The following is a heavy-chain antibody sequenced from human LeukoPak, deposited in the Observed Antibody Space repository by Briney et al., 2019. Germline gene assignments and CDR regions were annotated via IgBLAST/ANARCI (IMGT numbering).Heavy chain of an antibody. D-gene: IGHD3-3*01. CDR3: ATGGRSGVALEQ. CDR2: IYSGGST. J-gene: IGHJ4*02. V-gene: IGHV3-53*01. Sequence: GGSLRLTCVVSGFIASSNYMSWVRQAPGEGLEWISLIYSGGSTYYADSVMGRFTISRDSSKTTLFLQMNSLRAEDTAVYYCATGGRSGVALEQWGQGTLVTVSS. CDR1: GFIASSNY.